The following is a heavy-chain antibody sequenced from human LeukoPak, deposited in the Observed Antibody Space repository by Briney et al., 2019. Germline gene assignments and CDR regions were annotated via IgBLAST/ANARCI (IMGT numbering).Heavy chain of an antibody. D-gene: IGHD3-16*01. J-gene: IGHJ4*02. CDR1: GGSISSYY. Sequence: SETLPLTCTVSGGSISSYYWSWIRQPPGKGLEWIGYIYYSGSTNYNPSLKSRVTISVDTSKNQFSLKLSSVTAADTAVYYCARDRGWGIDYWGQGTLVTVSS. CDR3: ARDRGWGIDY. V-gene: IGHV4-59*01. CDR2: IYYSGST.